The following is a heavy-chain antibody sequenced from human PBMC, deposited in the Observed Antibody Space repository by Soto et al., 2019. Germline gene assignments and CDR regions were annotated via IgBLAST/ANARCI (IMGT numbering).Heavy chain of an antibody. Sequence: ASVKVSCKASGYTFTCYDINWVRQATGQGLEWMRWKNPNSGKTGYAQKIQGRASMTRRTTISTAYMELSSLRCEDTAVYYCAIIWSGVRGKYYFDYWGQGTLVTVSS. J-gene: IGHJ4*02. CDR2: KNPNSGKT. V-gene: IGHV1-8*01. CDR3: AIIWSGVRGKYYFDY. CDR1: GYTFTCYD. D-gene: IGHD3-3*01.